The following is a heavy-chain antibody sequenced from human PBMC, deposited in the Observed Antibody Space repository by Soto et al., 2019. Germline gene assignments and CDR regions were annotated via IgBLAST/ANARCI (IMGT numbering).Heavy chain of an antibody. J-gene: IGHJ4*02. V-gene: IGHV4-30-4*01. Sequence: SETLSLTCTVSGGSISSGAHYWSWIRQPPGKGLEWIGYIYYSGTTYHNPSLKSRVTISVDTSKNQFSLKLSSVTAADTAVYYCARVWSGYYKFESWGQGTLVTVSS. D-gene: IGHD3-3*01. CDR3: ARVWSGYYKFES. CDR2: IYYSGTT. CDR1: GGSISSGAHY.